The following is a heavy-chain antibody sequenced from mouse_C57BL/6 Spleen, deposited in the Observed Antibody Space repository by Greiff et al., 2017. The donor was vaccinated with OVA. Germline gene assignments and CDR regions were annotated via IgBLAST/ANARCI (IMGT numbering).Heavy chain of an antibody. CDR3: ARRRGPAWFAY. V-gene: IGHV1-18*01. Sequence: EVQLQESGPELVKPGASVKIPCKASGYTFTDYNMDWVKQSHGKSLEWIGDINPNNGGTIYNQKFKGKATLTVDKSSSTAYMELRSLTSEDTAVYYCARRRGPAWFAYWGQGTLVTVSA. CDR2: INPNNGGT. CDR1: GYTFTDYN. J-gene: IGHJ3*01.